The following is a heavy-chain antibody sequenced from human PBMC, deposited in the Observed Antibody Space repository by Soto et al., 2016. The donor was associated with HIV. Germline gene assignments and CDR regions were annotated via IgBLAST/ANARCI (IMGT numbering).Heavy chain of an antibody. CDR1: GFTFSSYS. V-gene: IGHV3-21*01. Sequence: EVQLVESGGGLVKPGGSLRLSCAASGFTFSSYSMNWVRQAPGKGLEWLSSITGSGNYMYSADSLKGRFTISRDNARNLLYLQMNSLRAEDTAVYYCFGYCSATTCSLRDAFNIWGQGTMVTVS. CDR2: ITGSGNYM. J-gene: IGHJ3*02. CDR3: FGYCSATTCSLRDAFNI. D-gene: IGHD2-15*01.